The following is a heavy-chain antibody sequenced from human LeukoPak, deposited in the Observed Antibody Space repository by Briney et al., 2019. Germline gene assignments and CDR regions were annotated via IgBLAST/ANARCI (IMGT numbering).Heavy chain of an antibody. J-gene: IGHJ6*02. CDR3: AKDQGYYYGMDV. CDR1: GFTFSSHW. CDR2: INSDGSSI. Sequence: GGSLRLSCAASGFTFSSHWMHWVRQAPGKGLVWVSRINSDGSSISYADSVKGRFTISRDNSKNTLYLQMNSLRAEDTAVYYCAKDQGYYYGMDVWGQGTTVTVSS. V-gene: IGHV3-74*01.